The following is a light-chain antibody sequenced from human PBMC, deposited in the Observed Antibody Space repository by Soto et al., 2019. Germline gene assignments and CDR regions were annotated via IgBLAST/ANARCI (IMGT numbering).Light chain of an antibody. V-gene: IGKV1-39*01. CDR2: AAS. CDR1: QSISTS. CDR3: QQTYRTPWT. J-gene: IGKJ1*01. Sequence: DIQMTQSPSSLSASVGDRVILTCRASQSISTSLNWYQQKPGKAPKLLIYAASTLQSGVPSRFSGSGSGTDFTLTITSLQPEDFATYYCQQTYRTPWTFGQGTKVEIK.